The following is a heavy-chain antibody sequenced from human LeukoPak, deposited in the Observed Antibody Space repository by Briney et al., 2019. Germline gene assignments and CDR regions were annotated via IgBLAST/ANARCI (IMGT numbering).Heavy chain of an antibody. Sequence: GESLRLSCAVSGFTVYTNSMSWVRQVPGKGLEWVSVIYTGGTTHYADSVKGRFTISRDNSKNTLYLEMNSLRAEDAAVYSCARSPAFYDGAVVKYYFDYWGQGTLVTVSS. D-gene: IGHD6-19*01. J-gene: IGHJ4*02. CDR1: GFTVYTNS. CDR2: IYTGGTT. V-gene: IGHV3-53*01. CDR3: ARSPAFYDGAVVKYYFDY.